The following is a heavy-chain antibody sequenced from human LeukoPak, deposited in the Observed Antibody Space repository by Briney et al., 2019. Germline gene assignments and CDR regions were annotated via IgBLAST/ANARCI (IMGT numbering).Heavy chain of an antibody. CDR1: GGSVSGYY. V-gene: IGHV4-59*08. J-gene: IGHJ4*02. Sequence: SETPSLTCTVSGGSVSGYYWSWIRQPPGKGLEWIAYIYYSGSTSYNPSLKSRVTISVDTSKNQFSLRLSSVTAADTAVYYCARRARWAQDFDYWGQGTLVTVSS. CDR3: ARRARWAQDFDY. CDR2: IYYSGST. D-gene: IGHD5-24*01.